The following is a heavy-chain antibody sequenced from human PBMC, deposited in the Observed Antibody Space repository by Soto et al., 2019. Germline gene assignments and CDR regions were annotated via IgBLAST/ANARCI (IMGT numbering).Heavy chain of an antibody. D-gene: IGHD3-3*01. CDR1: GFTSSTYW. V-gene: IGHV3-7*01. Sequence: EVQLVESGGDLVQPGGSLRLSCAASGFTSSTYWMSWVRQAPGKGLECVANIQQDGNKKYYVDSVKGRLTISRDIARNLVFLQMNSLRADDTAVYYCATVYDVGVVTGSGYYIGVWGKGTTVTVSS. CDR2: IQQDGNKK. J-gene: IGHJ6*03. CDR3: ATVYDVGVVTGSGYYIGV.